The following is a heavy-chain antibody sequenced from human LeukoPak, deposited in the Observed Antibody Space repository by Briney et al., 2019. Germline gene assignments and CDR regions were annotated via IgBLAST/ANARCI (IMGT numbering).Heavy chain of an antibody. D-gene: IGHD3-22*01. V-gene: IGHV5-51*01. J-gene: IGHJ4*02. CDR3: ARKLGAYYYDSSGCYFDY. CDR1: GYSFTSYW. CDR2: IYPGDSDT. Sequence: KYGESLKISCKGSGYSFTSYWIGWVRQMPGKGLEWMGIIYPGDSDTRYSPSFQGQVTISADKSISTAYLQWSSLKASDTAMYYCARKLGAYYYDSSGCYFDYWGQGTLVTVSS.